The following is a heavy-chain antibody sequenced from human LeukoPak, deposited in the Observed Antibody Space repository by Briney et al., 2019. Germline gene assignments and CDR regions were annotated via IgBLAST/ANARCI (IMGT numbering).Heavy chain of an antibody. Sequence: SVKLSCKASGATFSSYAISWVRQAPGQGLEWMGVIIPIFGTANYAQKFQGRVTITADESTSTAYMELSSLRSEDTAVYCCAGGSSYTWFDPWGQGTLVTVSS. D-gene: IGHD6-25*01. J-gene: IGHJ5*02. V-gene: IGHV1-69*01. CDR3: AGGSSYTWFDP. CDR1: GATFSSYA. CDR2: IIPIFGTA.